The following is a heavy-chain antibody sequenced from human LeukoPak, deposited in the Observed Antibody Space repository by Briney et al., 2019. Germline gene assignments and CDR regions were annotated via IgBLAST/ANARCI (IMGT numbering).Heavy chain of an antibody. Sequence: GGSLRLSCAASGFTVSSNYMSWVRQAPGKGLEWVSVIYSGGSTYYADSVKGRFTISRDNSKNTLYLQMNSLRAEDTAVYYCARETPLRYSDQRDAFDIWGQGTMVTVSS. J-gene: IGHJ3*02. CDR3: ARETPLRYSDQRDAFDI. D-gene: IGHD3-9*01. CDR2: IYSGGST. CDR1: GFTVSSNY. V-gene: IGHV3-53*01.